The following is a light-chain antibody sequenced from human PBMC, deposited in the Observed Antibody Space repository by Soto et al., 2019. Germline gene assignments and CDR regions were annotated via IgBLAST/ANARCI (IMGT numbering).Light chain of an antibody. CDR2: GAS. J-gene: IGKJ1*01. CDR3: QQHYITPWT. V-gene: IGKV3-15*01. CDR1: QSVSSN. Sequence: EIVMTQSPATLSVSPGERATLSCRASQSVSSNVAWYQQIPGQTPRLLIYGASTRATGIPVRFSGSGSGTEFTLTISSLQPEDFATYYCQQHYITPWTFGQGTKVDI.